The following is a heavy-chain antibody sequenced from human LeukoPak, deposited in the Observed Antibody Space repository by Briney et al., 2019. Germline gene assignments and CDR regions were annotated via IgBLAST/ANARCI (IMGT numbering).Heavy chain of an antibody. D-gene: IGHD3-10*01. Sequence: SETLSLTCTVSGGSINNYYWSWIRQPPGKGLEWIGYIYYTGSTNYNPSLKSRVTISVDKSKNQFSLKLTSVTAADTVLYYCARLLFGGYYYYYGMDVWGQGTTVTVSS. CDR1: GGSINNYY. CDR3: ARLLFGGYYYYYGMDV. V-gene: IGHV4-59*12. J-gene: IGHJ6*02. CDR2: IYYTGST.